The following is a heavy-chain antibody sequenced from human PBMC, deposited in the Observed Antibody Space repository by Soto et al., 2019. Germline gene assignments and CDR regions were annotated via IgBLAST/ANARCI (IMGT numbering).Heavy chain of an antibody. J-gene: IGHJ3*01. CDR2: LYDVDGS. V-gene: IGHV3-53*01. Sequence: DVQLVESGGGLIQPGESLSLSCAAFGLTISGKKYVAWVRQAPGKGLEWVSALYDVDGSFYADSVTGRFTTSSDSSKTTVYLQMNGLRPDDTAVYYCATWHEREHAFDVWGQGTTVTISS. CDR1: GLTISGKKY. D-gene: IGHD1-1*01. CDR3: ATWHEREHAFDV.